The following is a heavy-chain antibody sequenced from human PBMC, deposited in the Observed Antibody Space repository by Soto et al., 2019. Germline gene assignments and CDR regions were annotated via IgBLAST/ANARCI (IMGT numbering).Heavy chain of an antibody. CDR1: GGSIGGGDYY. CDR2: IYYSGST. CDR3: ARERPDGARLDP. Sequence: PSETLCLTCTVSGGSIGGGDYYWSWIRQPPGKGLEWIGYIYYSGSTYYNPSLKSRVTISVDTSKNQFSLKLSSVTAADTAVYYCARERPDGARLDPWGQGTLVTVSS. D-gene: IGHD6-6*01. J-gene: IGHJ5*02. V-gene: IGHV4-30-4*01.